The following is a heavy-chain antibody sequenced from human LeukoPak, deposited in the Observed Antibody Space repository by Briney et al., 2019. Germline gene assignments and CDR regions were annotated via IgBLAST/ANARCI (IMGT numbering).Heavy chain of an antibody. Sequence: SETLSLTCTVSGYSISSGYYWGWIRQPPGKGLEWIGTIYHSGSTYYNPSLKSRVTISVDTSKNQFSLKLSSVTAADTAVYYCARGLAAMVMFFESGYSPWGQGTLVTVSS. CDR1: GYSISSGYY. J-gene: IGHJ5*02. V-gene: IGHV4-38-2*02. D-gene: IGHD5-18*01. CDR2: IYHSGST. CDR3: ARGLAAMVMFFESGYSP.